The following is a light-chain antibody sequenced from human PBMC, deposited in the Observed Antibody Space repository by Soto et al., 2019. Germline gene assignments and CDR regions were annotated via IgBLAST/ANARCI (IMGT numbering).Light chain of an antibody. CDR1: QSISSW. Sequence: DIQMTQSPSTLSASVGDRVTITCRASQSISSWLAWYQQKPRKAPKLLSYKASILESGVPSRFSGSGSGTEFTLTISSLQPDDFATYYCQQYNSYSWTFGQGTKVEIK. J-gene: IGKJ1*01. CDR3: QQYNSYSWT. V-gene: IGKV1-5*03. CDR2: KAS.